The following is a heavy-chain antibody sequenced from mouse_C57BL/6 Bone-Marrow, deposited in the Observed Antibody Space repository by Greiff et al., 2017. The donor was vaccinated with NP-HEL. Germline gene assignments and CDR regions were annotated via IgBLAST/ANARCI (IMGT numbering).Heavy chain of an antibody. V-gene: IGHV1-76*01. CDR3: ARGDGYYAY. Sequence: VQLVESGAELVRPGASVKLSCKASGYTFTDYYINWVKQRPGQGLEWIARIYPGSGNTYYNEKFKGKATLTAEKSSSTAYMQLSSLTSEDSAVYFCARGDGYYAYWGQGTLVTVSA. D-gene: IGHD2-3*01. J-gene: IGHJ3*01. CDR2: IYPGSGNT. CDR1: GYTFTDYY.